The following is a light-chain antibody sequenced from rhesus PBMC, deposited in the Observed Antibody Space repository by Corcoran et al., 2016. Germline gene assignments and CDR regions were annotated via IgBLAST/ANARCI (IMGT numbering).Light chain of an antibody. CDR3: QQYKDDPYS. V-gene: IGKV1-19*01. J-gene: IGKJ2*01. CDR2: DAS. Sequence: DIQMTQSPSSLSASVGAKVTITCHASQGINTWLVWYQQKPGKATKPLIYDASSLKSGNPSRFSGSGSGTDCTLTISSLQPEDFATYYCQQYKDDPYSFGQGTKVEIK. CDR1: QGINTW.